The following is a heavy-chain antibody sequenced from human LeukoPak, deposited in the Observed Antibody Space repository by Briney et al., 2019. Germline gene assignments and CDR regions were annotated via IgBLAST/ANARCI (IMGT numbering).Heavy chain of an antibody. Sequence: PGRSLRLSCAASGFTFRNYFMHWVCQAPGEGLEWVAVIASDGSQTFYVESVEGRFTISRDNSKNTVFLQMNSLRAEDTAVYYCAKWGDYDVLTGYYVSDYWGQGTLVTVSS. V-gene: IGHV3-30-3*02. CDR1: GFTFRNYF. D-gene: IGHD3-9*01. J-gene: IGHJ4*02. CDR2: IASDGSQT. CDR3: AKWGDYDVLTGYYVSDY.